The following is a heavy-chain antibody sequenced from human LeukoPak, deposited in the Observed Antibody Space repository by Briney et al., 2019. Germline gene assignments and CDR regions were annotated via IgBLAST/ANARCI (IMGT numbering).Heavy chain of an antibody. CDR3: ARDPRGPTGFDSGGRDSFDY. J-gene: IGHJ4*02. CDR1: GFTFSSYW. V-gene: IGHV3-7*01. Sequence: GGSLRLSCAASGFTFSSYWMSWVRQAPGKGLEWVANIKQDGSEKYYPDSVKGRFTISRDNSKNSLYLQMNTLRAEDTAVYYCARDPRGPTGFDSGGRDSFDYWGQGTLVTVSS. CDR2: IKQDGSEK. D-gene: IGHD3-22*01.